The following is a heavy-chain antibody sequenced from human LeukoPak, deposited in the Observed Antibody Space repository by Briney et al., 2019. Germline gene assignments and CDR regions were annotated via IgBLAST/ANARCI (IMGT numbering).Heavy chain of an antibody. J-gene: IGHJ6*03. D-gene: IGHD2-15*01. CDR3: ARGYCSGGSCYSPYYYYYYMDV. V-gene: IGHV1-69*06. CDR1: GGTFSSHA. Sequence: ASVKVSCKASGGTFSSHAISWVRQAPGQGLEWMGGIIPIFGTANYAQKFQGKVTITADKSTSTAYMELSSLRSEDTAVYYCARGYCSGGSCYSPYYYYYYMDVWGKGTTVTVSS. CDR2: IIPIFGTA.